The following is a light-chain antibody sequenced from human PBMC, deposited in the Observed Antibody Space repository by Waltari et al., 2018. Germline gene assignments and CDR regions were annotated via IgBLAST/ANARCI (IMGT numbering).Light chain of an antibody. CDR3: QHYLRLPVT. CDR1: QSVNRA. J-gene: IGKJ1*01. CDR2: GIV. Sequence: EIVLTQSPGTLSLSPGERATLSCKASQSVNRALALYQQKPGQAPRLLIYGIVDRAAGTPDSVSGSGSGTDFSLTISRLEPEDFAVYYCQHYLRLPVTFGQGTRVEVK. V-gene: IGKV3-20*01.